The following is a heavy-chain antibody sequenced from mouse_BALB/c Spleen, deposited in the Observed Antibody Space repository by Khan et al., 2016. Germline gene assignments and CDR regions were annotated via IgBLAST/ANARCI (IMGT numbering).Heavy chain of an antibody. D-gene: IGHD2-1*01. CDR3: AAYGNPYYFDY. CDR1: GYTFTDYS. J-gene: IGHJ2*01. CDR2: INTETGEP. V-gene: IGHV9-2-1*01. Sequence: LVESGPELKKPGETVKISCKASGYTFTDYSMHWVKQAPGKGLKWMGWINTETGEPTYADDFKGRFAFSLETSASTAYLQLNNLKNEDTATYFCAAYGNPYYFDYWGQGTTLTVSS.